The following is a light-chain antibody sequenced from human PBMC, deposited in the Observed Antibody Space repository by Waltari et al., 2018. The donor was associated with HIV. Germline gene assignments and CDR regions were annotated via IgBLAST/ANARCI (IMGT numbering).Light chain of an antibody. CDR3: QVWDSISDYVM. Sequence: SYVLTQPPSVSVAPGPTVTMPCEARNIGGKAVHWYQQNPGQAPVLVVHDDSDRPSGIPERISGSKSGHTATLSISRVEVGDGADYYCQVWDSISDYVMFGGGTKLTVL. J-gene: IGLJ3*02. CDR2: DDS. V-gene: IGLV3-21*02. CDR1: NIGGKA.